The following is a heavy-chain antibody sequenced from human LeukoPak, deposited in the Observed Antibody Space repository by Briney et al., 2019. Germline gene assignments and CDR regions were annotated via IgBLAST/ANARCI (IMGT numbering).Heavy chain of an antibody. CDR3: AKFSSSGWSRSTNK. V-gene: IGHV3-23*01. D-gene: IGHD6-19*01. J-gene: IGHJ4*02. CDR2: ISSSGGNT. Sequence: GGSLRLSCVASGFTFSSYAMGWVRQAAGKGLEWVSDISSSGGNTYYADSVKGRVTISRDNSKKTLYLQMNSLRPEDTAVYYCAKFSSSGWSRSTNKWGQGTLVTVSS. CDR1: GFTFSSYA.